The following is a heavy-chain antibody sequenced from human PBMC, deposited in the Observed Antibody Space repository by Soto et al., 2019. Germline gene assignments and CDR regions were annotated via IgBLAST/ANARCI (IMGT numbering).Heavy chain of an antibody. D-gene: IGHD3-22*01. CDR1: GGAISSGGYS. V-gene: IGHV4-30-2*01. CDR2: IYHSGST. CDR3: ASSNYGSLLPRYS. Sequence: QLQLQESGSGLVKPSETLSLTCGVSGGAISSGGYSWSWIRQPPGQVLEWIGYIYHSGSTYYNPSLKSRVTLSVDRSKNQFSLKLSSVPAADTAVYYWASSNYGSLLPRYSWGQGTLVTVSS. J-gene: IGHJ4*02.